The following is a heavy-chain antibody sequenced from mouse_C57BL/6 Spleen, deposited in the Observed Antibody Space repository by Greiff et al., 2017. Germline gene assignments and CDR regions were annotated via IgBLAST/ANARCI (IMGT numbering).Heavy chain of an antibody. V-gene: IGHV1-69*01. Sequence: QVQLKQSGAELVMPGASVKLSCKASGYTFTSYWMHWVKQRPGQGLEWIGEIDPSDSYTNYNQKFKGKSTLTVDKSSSTAYMQLSSLTSEDSAVYYCARNYDGYYGFAYWGQGTLVTVSA. J-gene: IGHJ3*01. D-gene: IGHD2-3*01. CDR2: IDPSDSYT. CDR1: GYTFTSYW. CDR3: ARNYDGYYGFAY.